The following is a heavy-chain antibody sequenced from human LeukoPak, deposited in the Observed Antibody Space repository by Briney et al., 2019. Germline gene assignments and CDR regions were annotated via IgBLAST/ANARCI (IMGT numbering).Heavy chain of an antibody. CDR2: IYYSGST. D-gene: IGHD3-3*01. Sequence: SETLSLTCTVSGGSISSSSYYWGWIRQPPGKGLEWIGSIYYSGSTYYNPSLKSRVTISVDTSKNQFSLKLSSVTAADTAVYYCARHDHKSYYDFWSGYFPLDAFDIWGQGTMVTVSS. J-gene: IGHJ3*02. CDR3: ARHDHKSYYDFWSGYFPLDAFDI. V-gene: IGHV4-39*01. CDR1: GGSISSSSYY.